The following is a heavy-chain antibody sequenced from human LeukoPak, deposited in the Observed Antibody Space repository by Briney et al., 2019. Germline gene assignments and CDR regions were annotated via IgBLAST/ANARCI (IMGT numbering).Heavy chain of an antibody. Sequence: ASVKVSCKASGYTCTTCDINWVRQATGQGLEWLGWMNPNSGNTGYAQSFQGRVTMTRDTSISTAYMELSNLRSEDTAIYYCTRGYSGRRDYWGQGTLVTVSS. J-gene: IGHJ4*02. CDR2: MNPNSGNT. CDR3: TRGYSGRRDY. CDR1: GYTCTTCD. D-gene: IGHD6-19*01. V-gene: IGHV1-8*01.